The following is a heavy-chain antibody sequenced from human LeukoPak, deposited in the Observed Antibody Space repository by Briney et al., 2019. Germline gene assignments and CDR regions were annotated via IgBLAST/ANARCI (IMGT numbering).Heavy chain of an antibody. CDR1: GGSIGSSSYY. CDR2: IYYSGST. CDR3: ARDNHMDYYVSGTYRMDV. J-gene: IGHJ6*02. Sequence: PSETLSLTCTVSGGSIGSSSYYWGWIRQPPGKGLEWIGSIYYSGSTYYNPSLKSRVTISVDTSKNQFSLKLSSVTAADTAVYYCARDNHMDYYVSGTYRMDVWGQGTTVTVSS. V-gene: IGHV4-39*02. D-gene: IGHD3-10*01.